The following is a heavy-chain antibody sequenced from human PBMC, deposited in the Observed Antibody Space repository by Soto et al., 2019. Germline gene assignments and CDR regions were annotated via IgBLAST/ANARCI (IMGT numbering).Heavy chain of an antibody. Sequence: SLRLSCAASGFTFSSYGIHWVRQAPGKGLEWVAVIWYDGSNKYYADSVKGRFTISRDNSKNTLYLQMNSLRAEDTAVYYCARDMRPGVWAPLGYWGQGTLVTVSS. CDR2: IWYDGSNK. J-gene: IGHJ4*02. CDR1: GFTFSSYG. D-gene: IGHD6-13*01. CDR3: ARDMRPGVWAPLGY. V-gene: IGHV3-33*01.